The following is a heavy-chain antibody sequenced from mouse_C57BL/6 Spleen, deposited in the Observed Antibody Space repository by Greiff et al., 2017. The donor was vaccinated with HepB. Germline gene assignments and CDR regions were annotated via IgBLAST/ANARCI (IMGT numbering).Heavy chain of an antibody. CDR1: GYTFTDYN. V-gene: IGHV1-18*01. CDR3: ARRDWTTVVPYWYFDV. Sequence: EVQLQQSGPELVKPGASVKIPCKASGYTFTDYNMDWVKQSHGKSLEWIGDINPNNGGTIYNQKFKGKATLTVDKSSSTAYMELRSLTSEDTAVYYCARRDWTTVVPYWYFDVWGTGTTVTVSS. CDR2: INPNNGGT. J-gene: IGHJ1*03. D-gene: IGHD1-1*01.